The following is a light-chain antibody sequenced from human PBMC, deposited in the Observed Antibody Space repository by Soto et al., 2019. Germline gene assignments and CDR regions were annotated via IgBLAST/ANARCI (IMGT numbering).Light chain of an antibody. CDR2: DVS. CDR3: SSYTSSSTF. V-gene: IGLV2-14*01. J-gene: IGLJ1*01. Sequence: SALTQPASVSGSPGQSITISCTGTSSDVGGYNYVSWYQQHPGKAPKLMIYDVSNRPSGVSNRFSGSKSGNTASLTISGLQAEDEADYYCSSYTSSSTFFGTGTKAPS. CDR1: SSDVGGYNY.